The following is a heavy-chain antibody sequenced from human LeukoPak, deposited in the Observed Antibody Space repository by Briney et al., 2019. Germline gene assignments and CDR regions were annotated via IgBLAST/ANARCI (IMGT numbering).Heavy chain of an antibody. Sequence: GGSLRLSCAASGFTFSSYWMSWVRQAPGKGLEWVANIKQDGSEKYYVDSVKGRFTISRDNAKNSLYLQMNSLRAEDTAVYYCARNPTVTTPFYYYYYGTDVWGQGTTVTVSS. CDR1: GFTFSSYW. CDR2: IKQDGSEK. CDR3: ARNPTVTTPFYYYYYGTDV. V-gene: IGHV3-7*01. D-gene: IGHD4-17*01. J-gene: IGHJ6*02.